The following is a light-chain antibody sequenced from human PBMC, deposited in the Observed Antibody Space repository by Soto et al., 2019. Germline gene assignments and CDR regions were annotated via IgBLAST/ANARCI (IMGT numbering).Light chain of an antibody. V-gene: IGKV1-39*01. CDR2: IAS. CDR3: QQSYSTPCT. Sequence: DIHMTQSPSSLSASVGDRVTITCRASQSISNYLNWYQQKPGKAPNLLIYIASNLHSGVPSRFSGSGSGTDFTLTISSLQPEDFATYYCQQSYSTPCTFGQGTKLDI. J-gene: IGKJ2*02. CDR1: QSISNY.